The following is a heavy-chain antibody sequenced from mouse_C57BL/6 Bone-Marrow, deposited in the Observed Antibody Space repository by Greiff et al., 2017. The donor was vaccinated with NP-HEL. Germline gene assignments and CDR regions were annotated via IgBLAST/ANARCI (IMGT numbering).Heavy chain of an antibody. J-gene: IGHJ4*01. Sequence: VQLQQPGAELVKPGASVKLSCKASGYTFTSYWMQWVKQRPGQGLEWIGEIDPSDSYTNYNQKFKGKATLTVDTSSSTAYMQLSSLTSEDSAVYYCARRGTTRLGAMDYWGQGTSVTVSS. CDR1: GYTFTSYW. V-gene: IGHV1-50*01. D-gene: IGHD5-5*01. CDR3: ARRGTTRLGAMDY. CDR2: IDPSDSYT.